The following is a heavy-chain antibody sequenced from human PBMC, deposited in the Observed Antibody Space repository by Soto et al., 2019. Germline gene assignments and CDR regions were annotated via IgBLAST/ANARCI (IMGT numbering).Heavy chain of an antibody. Sequence: SVKVSCKASGFTFTSSAVQWVRQARGQRLEWIGWIVVGSGNTNYAQKFQERVTITRDMSTSTAYMELSSLRSEDTAVYYCAQIVDIVATIIYWGQGTLVTVSS. CDR3: AQIVDIVATIIY. CDR1: GFTFTSSA. V-gene: IGHV1-58*01. D-gene: IGHD5-12*01. J-gene: IGHJ4*02. CDR2: IVVGSGNT.